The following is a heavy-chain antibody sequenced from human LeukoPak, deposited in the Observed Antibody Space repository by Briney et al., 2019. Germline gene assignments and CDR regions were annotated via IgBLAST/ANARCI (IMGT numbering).Heavy chain of an antibody. CDR2: ISYDGSNE. J-gene: IGHJ4*02. CDR1: GFTFSRYA. CDR3: AKLGYDSSGSPRLVDF. V-gene: IGHV3-30-3*02. Sequence: GGSLRLSCAASGFTFSRYAMHWVRQAPGKGLEWVAVISYDGSNEYYADSVKGRFTISRDSSENTLYLQMNSLRVEDTAVYYCAKLGYDSSGSPRLVDFWGQGTLVTVSS. D-gene: IGHD6-19*01.